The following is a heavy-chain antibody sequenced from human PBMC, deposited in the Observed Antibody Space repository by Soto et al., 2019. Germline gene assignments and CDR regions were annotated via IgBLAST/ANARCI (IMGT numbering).Heavy chain of an antibody. V-gene: IGHV5-51*01. Sequence: PGESLKISCKVSGYSFTSYWIGWLRQMPGKGLEWMGIIYPGDSDTRYSPSFQGQVTISAGKSISTAYLQWSSLKASDTAMYYCARYYRYRLSDSNWFDPWGQGTLVTVSS. CDR2: IYPGDSDT. J-gene: IGHJ5*02. CDR3: ARYYRYRLSDSNWFDP. CDR1: GYSFTSYW. D-gene: IGHD3-10*01.